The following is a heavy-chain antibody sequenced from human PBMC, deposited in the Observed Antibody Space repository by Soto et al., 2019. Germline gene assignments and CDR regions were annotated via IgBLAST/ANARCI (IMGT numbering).Heavy chain of an antibody. D-gene: IGHD5-12*01. CDR3: ARDKVATLIPYYYYYMDV. V-gene: IGHV3-33*01. J-gene: IGHJ6*03. CDR2: IWYDGSNK. CDR1: GFTFSSYG. Sequence: GGSLRLSCAASGFTFSSYGMHWVRQAPGKGLEWVAVIWYDGSNKYYADSVKGRFTISRDNSKNTLYLQMNSLRAEDTAVYYCARDKVATLIPYYYYYMDVWGKGTTVTVSS.